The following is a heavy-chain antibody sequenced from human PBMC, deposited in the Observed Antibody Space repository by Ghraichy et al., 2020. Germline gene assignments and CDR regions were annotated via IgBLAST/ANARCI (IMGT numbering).Heavy chain of an antibody. J-gene: IGHJ4*02. CDR1: GFTVSDNY. Sequence: GVSLRLSCAASGFTVSDNYFNWVRQAPGKGLEWVSVIYSGGGTYYADSVKGRFTISRDNSKNTLYLQMNNLRVEDTAVYYCARAVGGGSFSDWGQGTLVTVSS. CDR2: IYSGGGT. CDR3: ARAVGGGSFSD. V-gene: IGHV3-53*01. D-gene: IGHD2-15*01.